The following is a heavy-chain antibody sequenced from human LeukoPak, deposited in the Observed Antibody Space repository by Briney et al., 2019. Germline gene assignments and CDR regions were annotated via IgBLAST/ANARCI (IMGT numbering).Heavy chain of an antibody. V-gene: IGHV4-38-2*02. CDR1: GYSISSGYY. CDR3: ARDEGSGGNLQCFDY. J-gene: IGHJ4*02. Sequence: SETLSLTCTVSGYSISSGYYWGWIRQPPGKGLEWIGSIYHSGSTYYNPSLKSRVTISVDTSKNQFSLKLSSVTAADTAVYYCARDEGSGGNLQCFDYWGQGTLVTVSS. D-gene: IGHD4-23*01. CDR2: IYHSGST.